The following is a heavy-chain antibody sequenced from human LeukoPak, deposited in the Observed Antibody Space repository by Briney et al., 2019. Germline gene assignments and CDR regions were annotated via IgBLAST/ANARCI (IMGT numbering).Heavy chain of an antibody. CDR3: ARDPSQRRDGSRSALDYFDY. D-gene: IGHD5-24*01. CDR2: ISSSGSTI. V-gene: IGHV3-48*03. CDR1: GFTFSSYE. J-gene: IGHJ4*01. Sequence: PGGSLRLSCAASGFTFSSYEMNWVRQAPGKGLEWVSYISSSGSTIYYADSVKGRFTISRDNAKNSLYLQMNSLRAEDTAVYYCARDPSQRRDGSRSALDYFDYWGQGTLVTVSS.